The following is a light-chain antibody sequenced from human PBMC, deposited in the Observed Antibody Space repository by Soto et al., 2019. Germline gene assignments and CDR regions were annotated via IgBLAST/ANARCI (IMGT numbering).Light chain of an antibody. J-gene: IGKJ1*01. V-gene: IGKV3-20*01. CDR3: QDYGTSHPWT. Sequence: EVVLTQYPGALSLSPGEGVTLSCRASQNIRGNELAWYRQKRGQAPRLLMYGGSTRADGIPDRFSGRGTGTNFTLTISRLEPEDSAVYYCQDYGTSHPWTFGQGTKLEIK. CDR1: QNIRGNE. CDR2: GGS.